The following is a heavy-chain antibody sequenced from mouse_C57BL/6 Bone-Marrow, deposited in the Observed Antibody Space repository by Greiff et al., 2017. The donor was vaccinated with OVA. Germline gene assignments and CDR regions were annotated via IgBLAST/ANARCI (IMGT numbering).Heavy chain of an antibody. Sequence: EVKLMESGPGLVKPSQSLSLTCSVTGYSITGGYYWNWIRQFPGNKLEWMGYISYDGSNNYNPSLKNRISITRDTSKNQFFLKLNSVTTEDTATYYCARERFTTVEATGFAYWGQGTLVTVSA. V-gene: IGHV3-6*01. J-gene: IGHJ3*01. D-gene: IGHD1-1*01. CDR2: ISYDGSN. CDR1: GYSITGGYY. CDR3: ARERFTTVEATGFAY.